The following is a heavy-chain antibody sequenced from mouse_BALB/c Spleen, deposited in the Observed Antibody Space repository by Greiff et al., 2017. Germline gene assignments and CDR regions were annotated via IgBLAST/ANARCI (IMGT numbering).Heavy chain of an antibody. CDR2: ISYSGST. V-gene: IGHV3-8*02. Sequence: VQLKESGPSLVKPSQTLSLTCSVTGDSITSGYWNWVRKFPGNKLEYMGYISYSGSTYYNPSLKSRISITRDTSKNQYYLQLNSVTTEDTATYYCARREYYGSSYWYFDVWGAGTTVTVSS. CDR1: GDSITSGY. J-gene: IGHJ1*01. CDR3: ARREYYGSSYWYFDV. D-gene: IGHD1-1*01.